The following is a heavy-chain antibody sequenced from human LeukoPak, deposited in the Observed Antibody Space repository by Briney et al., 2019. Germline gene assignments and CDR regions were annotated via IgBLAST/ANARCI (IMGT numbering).Heavy chain of an antibody. Sequence: ASVKVSCTASGYTFTSCAMHWVRQAPGQWLEWMGWINAGNGNTKYSQKFQGRVTITRDTSASTAYMELSSLRSEDTAVYYCARDVGSSASSVWFDPWGQGTLVTVSS. V-gene: IGHV1-3*01. CDR1: GYTFTSCA. J-gene: IGHJ5*02. CDR2: INAGNGNT. D-gene: IGHD2-2*01. CDR3: ARDVGSSASSVWFDP.